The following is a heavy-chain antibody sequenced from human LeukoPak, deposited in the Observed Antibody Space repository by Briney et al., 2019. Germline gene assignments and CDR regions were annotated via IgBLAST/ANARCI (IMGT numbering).Heavy chain of an antibody. CDR3: ARVIRIVGATTPIR. CDR1: GGSFSGYY. J-gene: IGHJ4*02. CDR2: INHSGST. D-gene: IGHD1-26*01. Sequence: SETLSLTCAVYGGSFSGYYWSWIRQPPGKGLEWIGEINHSGSTNYNPSLKSRVTISVDTSKNQFSLKLSSVTAADTAVYYCARVIRIVGATTPIRWGQGTLVTVSS. V-gene: IGHV4-34*01.